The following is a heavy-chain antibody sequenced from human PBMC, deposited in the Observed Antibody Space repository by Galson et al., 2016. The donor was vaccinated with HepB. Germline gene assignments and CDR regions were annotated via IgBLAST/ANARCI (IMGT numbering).Heavy chain of an antibody. V-gene: IGHV4-59*01. Sequence: SETLSLTCTLSGGSISNYHWSWIRQPPEKGLEWIGYIYYSGDTNYNPSLESRVTISVDTPKNQFSLRLSSVTAADAAVYYGAGGGRGSYYGIVDFWGQGTLVTVSS. J-gene: IGHJ4*02. CDR3: AGGGRGSYYGIVDF. CDR2: IYYSGDT. CDR1: GGSISNYH. D-gene: IGHD1-26*01.